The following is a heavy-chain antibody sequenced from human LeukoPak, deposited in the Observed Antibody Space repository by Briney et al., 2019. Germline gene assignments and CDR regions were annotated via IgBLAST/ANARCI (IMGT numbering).Heavy chain of an antibody. CDR1: GFTLSTYE. CDR2: ITSSGSPT. CDR3: ARDISSSTRAFDI. D-gene: IGHD2-15*01. Sequence: GGSLRLSCAASGFTLSTYEMTWVRQAPGKGLEWIPFITSSGSPTFYADSVKGRFTIFRDTAKNSLFLQMNNLRGEDTAVYYCARDISSSTRAFDIWGQGTMVTVS. J-gene: IGHJ3*02. V-gene: IGHV3-48*03.